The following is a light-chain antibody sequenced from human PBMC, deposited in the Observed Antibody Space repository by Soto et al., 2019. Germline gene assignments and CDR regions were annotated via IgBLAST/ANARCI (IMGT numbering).Light chain of an antibody. J-gene: IGKJ2*01. V-gene: IGKV3-20*01. CDR2: GAS. CDR3: QQYGKSAMFT. Sequence: EIVLTQSPGTLSLSPGDRATLSCRASQSVSSSYLAWYQQQPGQAPSLLIYGASNRATGIPDRFSGGGSGTDFTLTSSRLEPEDFAVYYCQQYGKSAMFTFGEGTKLEIK. CDR1: QSVSSSY.